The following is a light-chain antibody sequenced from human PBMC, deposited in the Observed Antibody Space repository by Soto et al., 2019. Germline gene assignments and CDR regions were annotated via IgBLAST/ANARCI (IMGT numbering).Light chain of an antibody. J-gene: IGKJ5*01. CDR1: QSLLYSDGDNY. V-gene: IGKV2-28*01. Sequence: DVVMTQTPLSLSVAPGQPASISFRSSQSLLYSDGDNYLDWYLQKPGQSPQLLIYLASNRASGVPARFSGSGSGTYFTLKISRVEAEDVGLYYCMQALQTPNTFGQGTRLEI. CDR2: LAS. CDR3: MQALQTPNT.